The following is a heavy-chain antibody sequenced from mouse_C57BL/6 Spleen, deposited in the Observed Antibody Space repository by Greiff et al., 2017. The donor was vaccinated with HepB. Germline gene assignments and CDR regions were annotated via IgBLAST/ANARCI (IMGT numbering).Heavy chain of an antibody. CDR3: ARQKENYSAWFAY. CDR2: INPSSGYT. J-gene: IGHJ3*01. CDR1: GYTFTSYW. V-gene: IGHV1-7*01. Sequence: QVQLQQSGAELAKPGASVKLSCKASGYTFTSYWMHWVKQRPGQGLEWIGYINPSSGYTKYNQKFKDKATLTADKSSSTAYMQLSSLTYEDSAVYYCARQKENYSAWFAYWGQGTLVTVSA. D-gene: IGHD1-1*01.